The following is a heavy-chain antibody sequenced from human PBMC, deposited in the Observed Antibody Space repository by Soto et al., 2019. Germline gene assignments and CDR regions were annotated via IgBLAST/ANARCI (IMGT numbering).Heavy chain of an antibody. J-gene: IGHJ6*02. Sequence: SETLSLTCTVSGGSISSSSYYWGWIRQPPGKGLEWIGSIYYSGSTYYNPSLKSRVTISVDTSKNQFSLKLSSVTAADTAAYYCARQGVTVTTAYYYYYGMDVWGQGTTVTVSS. D-gene: IGHD4-4*01. CDR1: GGSISSSSYY. CDR2: IYYSGST. CDR3: ARQGVTVTTAYYYYYGMDV. V-gene: IGHV4-39*01.